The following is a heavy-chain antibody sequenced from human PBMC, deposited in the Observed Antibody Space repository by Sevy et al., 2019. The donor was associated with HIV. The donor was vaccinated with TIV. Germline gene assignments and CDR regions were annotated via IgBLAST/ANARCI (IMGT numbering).Heavy chain of an antibody. V-gene: IGHV3-53*01. D-gene: IGHD6-19*01. J-gene: IGHJ4*02. CDR2: IYSGGST. CDR3: ARGIAEQWLVKRQSYYFDY. CDR1: GFTVSSNY. Sequence: GGSLRLSCAASGFTVSSNYMSWVRQAPGKGLEWVSVIYSGGSTYYADSVKGRFTISRDNSKNTRYLQMNSLRAEDTAVYYCARGIAEQWLVKRQSYYFDYWGQGTLVTVSS.